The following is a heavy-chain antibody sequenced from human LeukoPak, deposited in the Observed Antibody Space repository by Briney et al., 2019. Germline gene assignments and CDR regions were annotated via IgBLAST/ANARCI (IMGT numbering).Heavy chain of an antibody. CDR2: IYTSGSS. D-gene: IGHD4-17*01. V-gene: IGHV4-4*07. J-gene: IGHJ4*02. Sequence: PSETLSLTCTVSGVSISSYYWSWIRQPAGKGLEWIGRIYTSGSSNYNPTLESRATMSVDTSKNQCYLKLSSVTAADTAVYYCAILTSMYGEGDYWGQGTLVTVSS. CDR1: GVSISSYY. CDR3: AILTSMYGEGDY.